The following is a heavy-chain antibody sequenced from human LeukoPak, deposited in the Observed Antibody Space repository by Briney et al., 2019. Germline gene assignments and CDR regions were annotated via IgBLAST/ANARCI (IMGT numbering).Heavy chain of an antibody. V-gene: IGHV3-23*01. J-gene: IGHJ4*02. CDR1: GFTFKNFD. CDR2: ISSNGGTT. Sequence: GGSLRLSCAASGFTFKNFDRSWVRQAPGKGLEWVSTISSNGGTTLYADSVKGRFTISRDNSENTLYLQMNSLRVEDTAIYYCAKSTAPCSRGSCYSALESWGQGTLVTVSS. CDR3: AKSTAPCSRGSCYSALES. D-gene: IGHD2-15*01.